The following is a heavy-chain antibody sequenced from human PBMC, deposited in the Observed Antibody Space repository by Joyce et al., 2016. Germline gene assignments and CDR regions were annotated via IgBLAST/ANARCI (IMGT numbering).Heavy chain of an antibody. CDR1: FGAQT. V-gene: IGHV1-69*06. CDR2: IIPVFVTP. J-gene: IGHJ3*01. Sequence: FGAQTSNWVRQTPGQGLEWMGGIIPVFVTPHYAQKFQGTVSITADTGTSTVFMEVRSLTSDDTAMYYCASGVAGYCSSSTCPRPLDVWGQGTMVIVS. CDR3: ASGVAGYCSSSTCPRPLDV. D-gene: IGHD2-2*01.